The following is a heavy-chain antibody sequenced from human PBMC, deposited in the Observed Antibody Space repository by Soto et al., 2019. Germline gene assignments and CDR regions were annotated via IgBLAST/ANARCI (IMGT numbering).Heavy chain of an antibody. Sequence: GGSLRLSCAASGFTFSSYCMHWVRQAPGKGLEWVAVISYDGSNKYYADSVKGRFTISRDNSKNTLYLQMNSLRAEDTAVYYCAKDLSLLYCSGWYYYYGMDVWGPGITVSVSS. CDR3: AKDLSLLYCSGWYYYYGMDV. D-gene: IGHD6-19*01. CDR1: GFTFSSYC. V-gene: IGHV3-30*18. J-gene: IGHJ6*02. CDR2: ISYDGSNK.